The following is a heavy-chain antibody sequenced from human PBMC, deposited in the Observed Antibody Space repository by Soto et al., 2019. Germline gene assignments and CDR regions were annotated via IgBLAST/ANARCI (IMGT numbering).Heavy chain of an antibody. CDR2: IDPSDSYT. Sequence: EVQLVQSGAEVKKPGESLRISCKGSGYSFTTYWITWVRQMPRKGLEWMGRIDPSDSYTNYSPSFQGHVTISADKSISTSYRQLSSLKASDTAMYYCARKVMAARWADAFDIWGQGTMVTVSS. V-gene: IGHV5-10-1*01. CDR3: ARKVMAARWADAFDI. CDR1: GYSFTTYW. J-gene: IGHJ3*02. D-gene: IGHD5-12*01.